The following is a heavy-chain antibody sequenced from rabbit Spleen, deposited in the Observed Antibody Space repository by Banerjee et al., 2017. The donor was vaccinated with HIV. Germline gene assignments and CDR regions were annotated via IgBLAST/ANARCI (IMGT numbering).Heavy chain of an antibody. CDR2: IYVGSGGGT. J-gene: IGHJ4*01. D-gene: IGHD5-1*01. CDR1: GFSFSSSYW. Sequence: QSLEESGGDLVKPGASLTLTCTASGFSFSSSYWICWVRQAPGKGLEWIACIYVGSGGGTKYATWAKGRFTISKASSTTVTLQMTSLTAADTATYFCARNLVGVIGWNFYLWGPGTLVTVS. CDR3: ARNLVGVIGWNFYL. V-gene: IGHV1S40*01.